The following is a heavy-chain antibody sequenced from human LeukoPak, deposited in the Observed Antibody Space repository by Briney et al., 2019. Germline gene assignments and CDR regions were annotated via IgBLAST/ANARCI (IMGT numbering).Heavy chain of an antibody. V-gene: IGHV3-33*06. CDR2: IWYDGSNK. CDR1: GFTFGSYG. J-gene: IGHJ4*02. D-gene: IGHD3-10*01. CDR3: ANAQQPYGSGSARN. Sequence: GGSLRLSCAASGFTFGSYGMHWVRQAPGKGLEWVAVIWYDGSNKYYADSVKGRFTISRDDSKNTLYLQMNSLRAEDTAVYYCANAQQPYGSGSARNWGQGTLVTVSS.